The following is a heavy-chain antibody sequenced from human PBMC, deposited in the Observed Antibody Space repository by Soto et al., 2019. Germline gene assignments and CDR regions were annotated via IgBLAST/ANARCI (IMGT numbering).Heavy chain of an antibody. D-gene: IGHD5-18*01. V-gene: IGHV3-21*01. CDR1: GFTFSGDA. CDR3: ARERNTGYDYSYYYGMDV. CDR2: ISTTSTYI. Sequence: GSLRLSCAASGFTFSGDAMNWVRQSPGKGLEWVSSISTTSTYIYYADSVKGRFTISRDNANNSLHLQMNDLRAEDTAVYYCARERNTGYDYSYYYGMDVWGQGTTVTVSS. J-gene: IGHJ6*02.